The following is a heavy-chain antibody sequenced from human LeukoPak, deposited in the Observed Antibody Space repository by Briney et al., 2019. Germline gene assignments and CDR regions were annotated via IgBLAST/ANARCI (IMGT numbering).Heavy chain of an antibody. CDR1: GGSISNYY. V-gene: IGHV4-4*07. CDR3: ARHNSDYGDYHAH. CDR2: IYTSGST. J-gene: IGHJ4*02. Sequence: SETLSLTCTVSGGSISNYYWSWIRQPAGKGLEWIGRIYTSGSTNYNPSLKSRVTMSEDRSMNQFSLKLSSVTAADTAVYYCARHNSDYGDYHAHWGQGTLVTVSS. D-gene: IGHD4-17*01.